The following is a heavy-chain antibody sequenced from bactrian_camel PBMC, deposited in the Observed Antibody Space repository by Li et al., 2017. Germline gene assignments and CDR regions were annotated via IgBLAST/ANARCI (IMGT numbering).Heavy chain of an antibody. Sequence: QVQLVESGGDSVQAGGSLLLSCVATGYSFSQHCMGWYRQVPGKEREGVAIIDNFDTTSYADSVKGRFTISRDNSKNTLFLQMNNLEPADTAMYYCAIDPGELMSAFQALGIIPFFAYQGQGTQVTVS. D-gene: IGHD3*01. CDR1: GYSFSQHC. V-gene: IGHV3S53*01. J-gene: IGHJ4*01. CDR2: IDNFDTT.